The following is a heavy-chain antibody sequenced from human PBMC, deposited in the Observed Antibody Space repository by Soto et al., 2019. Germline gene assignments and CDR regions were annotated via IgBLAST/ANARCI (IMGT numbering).Heavy chain of an antibody. D-gene: IGHD6-19*01. CDR1: GFTFSSYG. CDR2: IWYDGSNK. V-gene: IGHV3-33*01. Sequence: GSLRLSCAASGFTFSSYGMHWVRQAPGKGLEWVAVIWYDGSNKYYADSVKGRFTISRDNSKNTLYLQMNSLRAEDTAVYYCARYSSGWPISGRFAPWGQGTLVTVSS. J-gene: IGHJ5*02. CDR3: ARYSSGWPISGRFAP.